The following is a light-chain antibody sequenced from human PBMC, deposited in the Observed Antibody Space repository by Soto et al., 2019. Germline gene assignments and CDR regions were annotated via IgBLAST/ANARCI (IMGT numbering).Light chain of an antibody. CDR2: DNN. V-gene: IGLV1-51*01. CDR1: SSNIGNNY. J-gene: IGLJ3*02. CDR3: GTWDSSLSAWV. Sequence: QSVLTQPPSVSAAPGQKVTISCSGSSSNIGNNYVSWYQQLPGTAPKLLIYDNNKRPSEIPDRFSGSKSGASATLGITGLQTGDEADYYCGTWDSSLSAWVFGGGTQLTVL.